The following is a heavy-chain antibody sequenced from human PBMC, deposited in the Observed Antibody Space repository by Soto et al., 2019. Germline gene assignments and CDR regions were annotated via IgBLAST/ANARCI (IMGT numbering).Heavy chain of an antibody. D-gene: IGHD2-15*01. CDR3: ASWEDIVVVVAADDAFDI. CDR2: ISYDGSNK. CDR1: GFTVSSYA. Sequence: QVQLVESGGGVVQPGRSLRLSCAAAGFTVSSYAMNWVRQAPGKGLEWVAVISYDGSNKYCADSVKGRFTISRDNSKNTLYLQMNSLRAEDTAVYYCASWEDIVVVVAADDAFDIWGQGTMVTVSS. V-gene: IGHV3-30-3*01. J-gene: IGHJ3*02.